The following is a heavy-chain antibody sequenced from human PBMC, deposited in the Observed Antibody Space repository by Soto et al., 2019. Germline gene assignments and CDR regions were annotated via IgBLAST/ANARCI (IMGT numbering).Heavy chain of an antibody. Sequence: PGESLKISCKGSGYDFSRTWIGRVRQLPGKGLDWMGIIYPGDPETRYSPSFQGHVTISADKSISTAYLQWSSLKTSDIGMYYCARLVGAYDSYFDHWGQGTRVTVSS. V-gene: IGHV5-51*01. D-gene: IGHD5-12*01. CDR3: ARLVGAYDSYFDH. CDR1: GYDFSRTW. J-gene: IGHJ4*02. CDR2: IYPGDPET.